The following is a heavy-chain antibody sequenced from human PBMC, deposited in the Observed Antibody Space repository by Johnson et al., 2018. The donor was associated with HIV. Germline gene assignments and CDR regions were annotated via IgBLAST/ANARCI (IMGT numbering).Heavy chain of an antibody. Sequence: QVQLVESGGGVVQPGRSLRLSCAASGFTFSSYAMHWVRQAPGKGLEWVAVISYDGSNKYYADSVKGRFTISRDNSKNTLYLQMNSLRAEDTAVYYCARDGGYSYGRGDAFDIWGQGTMVTVSS. V-gene: IGHV3-30-3*01. CDR1: GFTFSSYA. CDR2: ISYDGSNK. CDR3: ARDGGYSYGRGDAFDI. D-gene: IGHD5-18*01. J-gene: IGHJ3*02.